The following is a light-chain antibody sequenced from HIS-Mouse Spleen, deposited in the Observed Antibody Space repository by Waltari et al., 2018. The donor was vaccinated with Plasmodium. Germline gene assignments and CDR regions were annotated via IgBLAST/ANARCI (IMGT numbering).Light chain of an antibody. Sequence: SYELTQPPSVSVSPGQTARTTRPGAALPKNYAYWYQQKPGQAHVLVIYEDSKRPSGIPERFSGSSSGTMATLTISGAQVEDEADYYCYSTDSSGNHRVFGGGTKLTVL. CDR3: YSTDSSGNHRV. CDR1: ALPKNY. V-gene: IGLV3-10*01. J-gene: IGLJ3*02. CDR2: EDS.